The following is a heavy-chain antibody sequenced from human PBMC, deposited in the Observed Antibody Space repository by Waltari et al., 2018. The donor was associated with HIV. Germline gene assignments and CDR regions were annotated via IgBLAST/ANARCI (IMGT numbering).Heavy chain of an antibody. Sequence: QVQLQQWGAGLLKPSETLSLTCAVYGGSFNGYSWSWIRQSPGKGLEWIGELNHGGSTIYNPSLKSRVTISVDTSKNQFSLKLSFVTAADTAVYYCARRWTTVTTDSLDLWGRGTLVTVSS. D-gene: IGHD4-17*01. CDR2: LNHGGST. V-gene: IGHV4-34*01. CDR1: GGSFNGYS. CDR3: ARRWTTVTTDSLDL. J-gene: IGHJ2*01.